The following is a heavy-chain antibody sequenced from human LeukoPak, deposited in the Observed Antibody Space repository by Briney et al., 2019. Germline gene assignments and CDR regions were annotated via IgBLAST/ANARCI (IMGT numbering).Heavy chain of an antibody. J-gene: IGHJ4*02. V-gene: IGHV4-34*01. CDR1: GGSFSGYY. CDR2: ISHSGST. D-gene: IGHD3-22*01. CDR3: ARGYGYYDSSGYLPYFDY. Sequence: PSETLSLTCAVYGGSFSGYYWSWIRQPPGKGLEWIGEISHSGSTNYNPSLKSRVTISVDTSKNQFSLKLSSVTAADTAVYYCARGYGYYDSSGYLPYFDYWGQGTLVTVSS.